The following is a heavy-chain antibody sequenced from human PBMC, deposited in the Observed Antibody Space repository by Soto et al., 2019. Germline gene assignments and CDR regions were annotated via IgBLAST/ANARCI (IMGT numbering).Heavy chain of an antibody. D-gene: IGHD3-22*01. CDR1: GYTFTSYG. Sequence: ASVKVSCKASGYTFTSYGISWVRQAPGQGLEWMGWISAYNGNTNYAQKLQGRVTMTTDTSTSTAYMELRSLRSDDTAVYYCARGPNPSITMIVVAPDYWGQGNVVNVSS. CDR2: ISAYNGNT. V-gene: IGHV1-18*01. CDR3: ARGPNPSITMIVVAPDY. J-gene: IGHJ4*02.